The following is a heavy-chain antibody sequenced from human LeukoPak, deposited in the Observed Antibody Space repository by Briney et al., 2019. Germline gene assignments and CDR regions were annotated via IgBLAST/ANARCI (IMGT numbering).Heavy chain of an antibody. CDR2: ISYDGSNK. J-gene: IGHJ6*04. V-gene: IGHV3-30*18. CDR1: GFTFSSYS. D-gene: IGHD3/OR15-3a*01. Sequence: PGGSLRLSCAASGFTFSSYSMHWVRQAPGKGLEWVAVISYDGSNKYYADSVKGRFTISRDNSKNTLYLQMNSLRAEDTAVYYCAKCTRSYDFGDYGMDVWGKGTTVTVSP. CDR3: AKCTRSYDFGDYGMDV.